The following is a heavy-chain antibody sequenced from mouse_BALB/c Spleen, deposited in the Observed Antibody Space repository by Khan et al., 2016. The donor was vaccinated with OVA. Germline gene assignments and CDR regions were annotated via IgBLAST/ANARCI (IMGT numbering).Heavy chain of an antibody. J-gene: IGHJ2*01. Sequence: EVQLQQSGPELVRPGASVKISCKASGYSFTGYFMNWVMQRHGKSLEWIGRINPHIGETFYNQRFKDKATLTVDESSSTAHMELRSLASEDSAFYYCTRIYRSDFDYWGQGTTLTVSS. CDR2: INPHIGET. D-gene: IGHD1-1*01. CDR3: TRIYRSDFDY. CDR1: GYSFTGYF. V-gene: IGHV1-20*02.